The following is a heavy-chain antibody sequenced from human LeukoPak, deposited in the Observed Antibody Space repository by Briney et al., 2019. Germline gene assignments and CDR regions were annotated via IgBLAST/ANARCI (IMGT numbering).Heavy chain of an antibody. Sequence: GGSLRLSCAASGFTFSNAWMGWVRQAPGKGLEWVGRIKTNTGGGTADYAAPVKGRFTISRDDSKNTLYLQMNSLKTEDTAVYYCTPDPYVGVHFHYWGQGTLVTVSS. V-gene: IGHV3-15*01. CDR1: GFTFSNAW. D-gene: IGHD1-26*01. J-gene: IGHJ4*02. CDR3: TPDPYVGVHFHY. CDR2: IKTNTGGGTA.